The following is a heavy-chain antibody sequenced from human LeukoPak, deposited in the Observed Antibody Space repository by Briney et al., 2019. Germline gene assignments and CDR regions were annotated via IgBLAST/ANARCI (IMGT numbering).Heavy chain of an antibody. CDR2: ISYDGSNK. V-gene: IGHV3-30-3*01. CDR3: ARDLSFCSSTSCYGATNYFDY. D-gene: IGHD2-2*01. Sequence: PGGSLRLSCAASGFTFSSYAMHWVRQAPGKGLEWVAVISYDGSNKYYADSVKGRFTISRDNSKNTLYLQMNSLRAEDTAVYYCARDLSFCSSTSCYGATNYFDYWGQGTLVTVSS. J-gene: IGHJ4*02. CDR1: GFTFSSYA.